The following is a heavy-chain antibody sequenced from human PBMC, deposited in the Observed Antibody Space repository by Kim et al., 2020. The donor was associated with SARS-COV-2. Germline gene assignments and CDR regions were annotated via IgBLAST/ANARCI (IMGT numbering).Heavy chain of an antibody. V-gene: IGHV3-66*02. CDR2: IYSGGST. CDR1: GFTVSSNY. J-gene: IGHJ4*02. CDR3: ARDYDSSCYYYY. Sequence: GGSLRLSCAASGFTVSSNYMSWVRQAPGKGLEWVSVIYSGGSTYYADSVKGRFTISRDNSKNTLYLQMNSLRAEDTAVYYCARDYDSSCYYYYWGQGTLVTVSS. D-gene: IGHD3-22*01.